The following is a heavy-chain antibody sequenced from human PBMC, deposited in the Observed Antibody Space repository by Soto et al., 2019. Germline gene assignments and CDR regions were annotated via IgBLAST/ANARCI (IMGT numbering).Heavy chain of an antibody. CDR3: ARISYPALQGAFDI. D-gene: IGHD3-3*01. J-gene: IGHJ3*02. CDR2: INPYNGNT. CDR1: DYTFITYG. Sequence: QGHLEQSGGEVKKPGASVQVSCRALDYTFITYGLSWVRQAPGQGLEWMGLINPYNGNTDYAQKFQGRVTMTRDTSTDTAYMELRSLRFNDTAVYYCARISYPALQGAFDIWGHGTMVTVSS. V-gene: IGHV1-18*04.